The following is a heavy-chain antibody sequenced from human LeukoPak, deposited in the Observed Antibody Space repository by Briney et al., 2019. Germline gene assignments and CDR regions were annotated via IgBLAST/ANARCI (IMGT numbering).Heavy chain of an antibody. CDR2: IYYSGST. CDR1: GGSISSSSYY. J-gene: IGHJ3*02. V-gene: IGHV4-39*01. D-gene: IGHD1-26*01. Sequence: SETLSLTCTVSGGSISSSSYYWGWIRQPPGKGLEWIGSIYYSGSTYYNPSLKSRVTISVDTSKNQFSLKLSSVTAADTAVYYCARVAYSGSYYVNAFDIWGQGTMVTVSS. CDR3: ARVAYSGSYYVNAFDI.